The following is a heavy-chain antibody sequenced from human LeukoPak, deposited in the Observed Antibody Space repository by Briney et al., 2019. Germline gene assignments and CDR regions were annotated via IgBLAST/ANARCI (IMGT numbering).Heavy chain of an antibody. V-gene: IGHV1-2*02. CDR1: GYTFTDYY. CDR3: ARGWAWQWLVTPY. J-gene: IGHJ4*02. D-gene: IGHD6-19*01. Sequence: ASVKVSCKASGYTFTDYYIHWVRQAPGQGLEWMGWINPNSGGTNYAQKFQGRVTMTRDTSISTAYMELSRLRSDDTAVYYCARGWAWQWLVTPYWGQGTLVTVSS. CDR2: INPNSGGT.